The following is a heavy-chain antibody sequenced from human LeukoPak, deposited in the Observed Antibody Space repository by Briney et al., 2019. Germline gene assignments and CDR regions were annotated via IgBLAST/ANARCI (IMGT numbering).Heavy chain of an antibody. CDR2: ISGSGQNT. J-gene: IGHJ4*01. Sequence: QAGGSLRLSCAASGFTFNKYDMTWVRQAPGKGLEWVSVISGSGQNTYYADSVKGRFTISRDNFKNMMYLQMDSLRVEDTAVYYCTLRTDYWGQGILVSVSS. CDR3: TLRTDY. V-gene: IGHV3-23*01. CDR1: GFTFNKYD.